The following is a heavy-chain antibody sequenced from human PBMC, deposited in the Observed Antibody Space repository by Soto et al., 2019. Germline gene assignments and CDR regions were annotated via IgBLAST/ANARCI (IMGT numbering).Heavy chain of an antibody. V-gene: IGHV4-59*01. D-gene: IGHD2-2*01. CDR3: ARGSYCSRTTCYLSPFDY. CDR2: IYYSGST. Sequence: PSETLSLTCAVSGGSISSYYWSWIRQPPGKGLEWIGYIYYSGSTTYNPSLKSRVTISVDTSKNQFSLKLNSVTAADTAVYYCARGSYCSRTTCYLSPFDYWGQGTLVTVSS. J-gene: IGHJ4*02. CDR1: GGSISSYY.